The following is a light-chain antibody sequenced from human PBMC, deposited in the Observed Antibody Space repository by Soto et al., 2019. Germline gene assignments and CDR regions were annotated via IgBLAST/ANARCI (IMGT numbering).Light chain of an antibody. V-gene: IGKV1-5*01. J-gene: IGKJ1*01. Sequence: DIQMTQSPSTLSASVGDSVTITCRASRGLRKSLAWYQQTVGTAPKLLIYDASTLERGVPSRFSGRGSGTEFTLTISSLQPDDFGTYYCQQYDNYPWTFGQGTKVEVK. CDR2: DAS. CDR3: QQYDNYPWT. CDR1: RGLRKS.